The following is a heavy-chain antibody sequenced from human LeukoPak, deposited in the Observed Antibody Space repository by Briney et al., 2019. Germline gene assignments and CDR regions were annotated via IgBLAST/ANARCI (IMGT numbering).Heavy chain of an antibody. V-gene: IGHV4-59*01. CDR1: GGSISGYY. D-gene: IGHD6-13*01. J-gene: IGHJ4*02. CDR3: ARFIAAAGTGYFDY. Sequence: SETLSLTCTVSGGSISGYYWSWIRQPPGKGLEWIGYIYYSGGTNYNPSLKSRVTISVDTSKNQFSLKLSSVTAADTAVYYCARFIAAAGTGYFDYWGQGTLVTVSS. CDR2: IYYSGGT.